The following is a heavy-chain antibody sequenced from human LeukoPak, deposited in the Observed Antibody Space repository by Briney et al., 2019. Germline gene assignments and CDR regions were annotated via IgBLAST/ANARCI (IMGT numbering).Heavy chain of an antibody. Sequence: SVKVSCKASGGTFSSYAISWVRQAPGQGLEWMGGIIPIFGTANYAQKFQGRVTVTRDMSTSTVYMELSSLRSADTAVYYCAREGYCSGASCHSGAHFQHWGQGTLVTVSS. CDR2: IIPIFGTA. J-gene: IGHJ1*01. CDR3: AREGYCSGASCHSGAHFQH. V-gene: IGHV1-69*05. D-gene: IGHD2-15*01. CDR1: GGTFSSYA.